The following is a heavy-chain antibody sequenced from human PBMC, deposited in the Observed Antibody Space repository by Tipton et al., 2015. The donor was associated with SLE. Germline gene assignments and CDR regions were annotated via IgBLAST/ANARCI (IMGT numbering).Heavy chain of an antibody. J-gene: IGHJ5*02. CDR3: AKSSSRRKPLDWFDP. D-gene: IGHD6-13*01. Sequence: TLSLTCTVSGGSISTSSYYWTWIRQPPGKGLAWIGELNYSGSTNYNPSLKSRVPISEDTSKNQFSLKLSSVTAADTAVYYCAKSSSRRKPLDWFDPWGQGTLVSVSS. CDR2: LNYSGST. V-gene: IGHV4-39*07. CDR1: GGSISTSSYY.